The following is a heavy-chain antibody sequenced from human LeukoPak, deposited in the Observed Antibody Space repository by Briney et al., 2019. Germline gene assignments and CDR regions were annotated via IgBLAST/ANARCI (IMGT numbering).Heavy chain of an antibody. D-gene: IGHD6-13*01. V-gene: IGHV3-21*01. CDR2: ISSSSSYI. CDR3: ARAGIAAAGD. J-gene: IGHJ4*02. Sequence: GGSLRLSCAASGFTFSSYSMNWVRQAPGKGLEWVSSISSSSSYIYYADSVKGRFTISRDNAKNSLYLQMNSPRAEDTAVYYCARAGIAAAGDWGQGTLVTVSS. CDR1: GFTFSSYS.